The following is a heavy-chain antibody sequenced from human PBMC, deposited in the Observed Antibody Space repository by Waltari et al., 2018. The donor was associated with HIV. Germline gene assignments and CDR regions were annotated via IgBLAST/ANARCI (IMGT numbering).Heavy chain of an antibody. CDR1: GFALRAFW. D-gene: IGHD6-19*01. CDR3: ARESEWLYSAFFDL. J-gene: IGHJ4*02. V-gene: IGHV3-7*01. CDR2: IKGDGSER. Sequence: EEQLMQSEGGRVRRGGSSRPSLVAPGFALRAFWVTWVRQAPGVGLEWVANIKGDGSERHYVDSVKGRFSISRDDANNSVHLDMTNMGAEDTAIYFCARESEWLYSAFFDLWGGGSLVTVSS.